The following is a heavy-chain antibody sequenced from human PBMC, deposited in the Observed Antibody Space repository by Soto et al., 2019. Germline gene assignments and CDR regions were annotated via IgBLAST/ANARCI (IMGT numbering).Heavy chain of an antibody. D-gene: IGHD2-2*01. V-gene: IGHV3-23*01. Sequence: GGSLRLSCAASGFTFSSYAMSWVRQAPGKGLEWVSAISGSGGSTYYADSVKGRFTISRDNSKNTLYLQMNSLRAEDTAVYYCADVIVVVPDAFDIWGQGTMVTVSS. CDR1: GFTFSSYA. J-gene: IGHJ3*02. CDR3: ADVIVVVPDAFDI. CDR2: ISGSGGST.